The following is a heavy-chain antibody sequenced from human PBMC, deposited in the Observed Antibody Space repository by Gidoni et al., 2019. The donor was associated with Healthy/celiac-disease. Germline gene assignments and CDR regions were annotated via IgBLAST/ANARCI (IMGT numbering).Heavy chain of an antibody. V-gene: IGHV3-30*18. D-gene: IGHD6-13*01. Sequence: QVQLVESGGGVVQPGRSLRLSCTASGFTFSRYGLHWVRQAPAKGLEWVAVISYEGINKYYADSVNGRFTIARDNSKNTLDLQMNSLRAEYTAVYYCAKDIWGIAAPPSIDAFDIWGQGTMVTVSS. J-gene: IGHJ3*02. CDR3: AKDIWGIAAPPSIDAFDI. CDR1: GFTFSRYG. CDR2: ISYEGINK.